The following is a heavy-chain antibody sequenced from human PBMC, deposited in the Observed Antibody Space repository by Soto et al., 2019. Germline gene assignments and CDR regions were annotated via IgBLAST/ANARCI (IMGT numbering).Heavy chain of an antibody. V-gene: IGHV3-66*01. CDR2: IYSGGTT. Sequence: EVRLVESGGGLVQPGGSLRLSCAASGFTVSSNYMSWVRQAPGKGLEWVSVIYSGGTTYYADSVKGRFTISRDNSKNTLYLQMNSLRAEDTAVYYCARASRNYYDSSGYLYYFDYWGQGTLVTVSS. J-gene: IGHJ4*02. CDR1: GFTVSSNY. CDR3: ARASRNYYDSSGYLYYFDY. D-gene: IGHD3-22*01.